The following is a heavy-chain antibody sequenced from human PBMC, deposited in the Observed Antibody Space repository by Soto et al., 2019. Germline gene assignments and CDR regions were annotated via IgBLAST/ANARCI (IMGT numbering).Heavy chain of an antibody. D-gene: IGHD1-7*01. J-gene: IGHJ4*02. CDR2: MSGSSSTT. Sequence: ASATLRLSCATSGLTCSNYAMSWVRQAPGGGLEWVSSMSGSSSTTYYADSVRDRFTISRDRSKNTLYLQMSSLRAEDTALYYCAKNQERELPRVIDFWGQGTLVTVSS. CDR1: GLTCSNYA. V-gene: IGHV3-23*01. CDR3: AKNQERELPRVIDF.